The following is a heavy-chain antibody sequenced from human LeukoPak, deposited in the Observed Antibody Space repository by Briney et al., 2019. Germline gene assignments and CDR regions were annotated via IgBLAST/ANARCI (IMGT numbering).Heavy chain of an antibody. CDR3: ARPGSGYYSAFEY. D-gene: IGHD3-22*01. CDR2: INHSEST. Sequence: PSETLSLTCAVYGGSFSDYYWSWIRQPPGKGLEWIGEINHSESTNYNPSLKSRVAISVDTSKNQFSLKLSSVTAADTAVYYCARPGSGYYSAFEYWGQGTLVTVSS. CDR1: GGSFSDYY. J-gene: IGHJ4*02. V-gene: IGHV4-34*01.